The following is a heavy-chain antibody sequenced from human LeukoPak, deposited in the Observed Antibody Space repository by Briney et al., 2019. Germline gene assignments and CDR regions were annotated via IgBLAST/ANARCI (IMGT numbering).Heavy chain of an antibody. J-gene: IGHJ4*02. CDR3: ARDNIDSSTISYSFDY. CDR1: GASISSYY. V-gene: IGHV4-59*01. Sequence: ETLSLTCTVAGASISSYYWSWIRQPPGEGLGLTGYISYSAPTNYNPSLKSRVTTSLDTSKYQFSLKLSPVTAADTAVYYAARDNIDSSTISYSFDYWGQRTLVTVSS. D-gene: IGHD2-2*01. CDR2: ISYSAPT.